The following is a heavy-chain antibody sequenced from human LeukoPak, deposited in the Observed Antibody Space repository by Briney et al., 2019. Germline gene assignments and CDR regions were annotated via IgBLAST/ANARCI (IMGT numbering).Heavy chain of an antibody. Sequence: PGGSLRLSCAASGFTFSSYAMHWVRQAPGKGLVWVAGISYDGSNKYYADSVKGRFTISRDNSKNTLYLQMNSLRAEDTAVYYCAREGDYYDSRGFDYWGQGTLVTVSS. CDR3: AREGDYYDSRGFDY. J-gene: IGHJ4*02. CDR1: GFTFSSYA. D-gene: IGHD3-22*01. V-gene: IGHV3-30-3*01. CDR2: ISYDGSNK.